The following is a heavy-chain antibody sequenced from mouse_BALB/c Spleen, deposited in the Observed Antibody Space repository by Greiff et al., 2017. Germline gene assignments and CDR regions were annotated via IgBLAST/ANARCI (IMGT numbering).Heavy chain of an antibody. J-gene: IGHJ3*01. CDR1: GFTFSDYY. CDR3: AREGEGRRGGFAY. V-gene: IGHV5-4*02. D-gene: IGHD2-14*01. CDR2: ISDGGSYT. Sequence: EVQRVESGGGLVKPGGSLKLSCAASGFTFSDYYMYWVRQTPEKRLEWVATISDGGSYTYYPDSVKGRFTISRDNAKNNLYLQMSSLKSEDTAMYYCAREGEGRRGGFAYWGQGTLVTVSA.